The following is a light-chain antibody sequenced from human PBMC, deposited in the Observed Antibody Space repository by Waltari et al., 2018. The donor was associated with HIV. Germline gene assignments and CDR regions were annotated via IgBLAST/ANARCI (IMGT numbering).Light chain of an antibody. CDR3: NSYRSSDTVI. Sequence: QSALAQPASVSGSPGPSITISCTGRTRDVGFYNLFSWYQQFPGKAPQLIIYAVHSRPSGVSSRFSGSKSGNTASLTISDLQAEDEAEYFCNSYRSSDTVIFGGGTKLTVL. J-gene: IGLJ2*01. CDR1: TRDVGFYNL. V-gene: IGLV2-14*01. CDR2: AVH.